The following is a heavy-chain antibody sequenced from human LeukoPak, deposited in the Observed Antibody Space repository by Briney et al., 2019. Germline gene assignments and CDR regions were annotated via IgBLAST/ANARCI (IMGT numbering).Heavy chain of an antibody. J-gene: IGHJ4*02. CDR2: IYYSGST. CDR3: ARGRRITMVRGVINYFDY. CDR1: GGSISSYY. Sequence: SETLSLTCTVSGGSISSYYWSWIRQPPGKGLEWIGYIYYSGSTNYNPSLKSRVTISVDTSKNQFSLKLSSVTAADTAVYYCARGRRITMVRGVINYFDYWGQGTLVTVSS. V-gene: IGHV4-59*01. D-gene: IGHD3-10*01.